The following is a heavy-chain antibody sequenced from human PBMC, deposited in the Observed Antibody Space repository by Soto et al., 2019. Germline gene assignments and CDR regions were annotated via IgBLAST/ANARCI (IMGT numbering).Heavy chain of an antibody. CDR1: GGSISSSSYY. Sequence: PSETLSLTCTVSGGSISSSSYYWGWIRQPPGKGLEWIGSIYYSGSTYYNPSLKSRVTISVDTSKNQFSLKLSSVTAADTAVYYCARQGYCSSTSCYSLLDYWGQGTLVTSPQ. CDR3: ARQGYCSSTSCYSLLDY. V-gene: IGHV4-39*01. CDR2: IYYSGST. J-gene: IGHJ4*02. D-gene: IGHD2-2*01.